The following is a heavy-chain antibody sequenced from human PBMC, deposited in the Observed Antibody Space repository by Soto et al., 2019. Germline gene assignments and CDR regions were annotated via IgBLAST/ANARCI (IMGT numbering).Heavy chain of an antibody. V-gene: IGHV4-34*01. D-gene: IGHD2-15*01. CDR1: GGSFSGYY. J-gene: IGHJ1*01. Sequence: SETLSLTCAVYGGSFSGYYWSWIRQPPGKGLEWIGEINHSGSTNYNPSLKSRVTISVDTSKNQFSLKLSSVTAADTAVYYCARGRRAAGYCSGGSCYGYFQHWGQGTLVTSPQ. CDR2: INHSGST. CDR3: ARGRRAAGYCSGGSCYGYFQH.